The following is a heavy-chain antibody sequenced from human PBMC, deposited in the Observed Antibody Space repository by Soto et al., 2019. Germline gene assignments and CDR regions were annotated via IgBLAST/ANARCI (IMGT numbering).Heavy chain of an antibody. V-gene: IGHV3-30*18. D-gene: IGHD3-22*01. J-gene: IGHJ4*02. CDR1: GFTFSSYG. CDR3: AKDLYYYDSSGYGYFDY. Sequence: GGSLRLSCAASGFTFSSYGMHWVRQAPGMGLEWVAVISYDGSNKYYADSVKGRFTISRDNSKNTLYLQMNSLRAEDTAVYYCAKDLYYYDSSGYGYFDYWGQGTLVTVSS. CDR2: ISYDGSNK.